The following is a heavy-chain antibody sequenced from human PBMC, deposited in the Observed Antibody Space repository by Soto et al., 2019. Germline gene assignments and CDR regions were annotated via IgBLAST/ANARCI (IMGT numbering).Heavy chain of an antibody. J-gene: IGHJ6*02. CDR2: INAGNGNT. CDR1: GYTFTSYA. V-gene: IGHV1-3*01. D-gene: IGHD3-3*01. CDR3: ARNTIFGVVYYYYGMDV. Sequence: GASVKVSCKASGYTFTSYAMHWVRQAPGQRLEWMGWINAGNGNTKYSQKFQGRVTITRDTSASTAYMELSSLRSEDTAVYYCARNTIFGVVYYYYGMDVWGQGTTVTVSS.